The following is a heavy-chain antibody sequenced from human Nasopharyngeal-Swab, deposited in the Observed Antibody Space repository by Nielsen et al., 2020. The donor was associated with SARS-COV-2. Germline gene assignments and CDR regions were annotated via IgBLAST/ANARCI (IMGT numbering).Heavy chain of an antibody. CDR2: ISYDGSNK. CDR1: GFTFSSYA. Sequence: GGSLRLSCAASGFTFSSYAMHWVRQAPGKGLEWVAVISYDGSNKYYADSVKGRFTISRDNSKNTLYLQMNSLRAEVTAVYYCARPNSGSYRAAFDIWGQGTMVTVSS. J-gene: IGHJ3*02. CDR3: ARPNSGSYRAAFDI. V-gene: IGHV3-30*01. D-gene: IGHD1-26*01.